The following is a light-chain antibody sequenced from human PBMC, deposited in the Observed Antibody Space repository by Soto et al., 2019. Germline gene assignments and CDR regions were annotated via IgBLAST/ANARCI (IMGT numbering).Light chain of an antibody. J-gene: IGKJ4*01. CDR2: SAP. V-gene: IGKV1-39*01. CDR1: RGIANY. Sequence: QMTQSPPSLSASVGDRVTITCRASRGIANYFYWYQHKLGKAPQLLIYSAPTLQSGVPSRFCGSGSGRSFIITISGLQPDDSAAYYCQESNSVPFSFGGGTKLEIK. CDR3: QESNSVPFS.